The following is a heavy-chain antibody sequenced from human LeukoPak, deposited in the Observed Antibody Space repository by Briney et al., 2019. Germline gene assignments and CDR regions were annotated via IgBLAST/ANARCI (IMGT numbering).Heavy chain of an antibody. J-gene: IGHJ4*02. V-gene: IGHV3-48*01. Sequence: GGSLRLSCAASGFTFSSYSMNWVRQAPGKGLEWVSYISSSSSTIYYADSVKGRFTISRDNAKNSLYLQMNSLRAEDTAVYYCARDDSSGYYPLDYWGQGTLVTVSS. CDR3: ARDDSSGYYPLDY. D-gene: IGHD3-22*01. CDR1: GFTFSSYS. CDR2: ISSSSSTI.